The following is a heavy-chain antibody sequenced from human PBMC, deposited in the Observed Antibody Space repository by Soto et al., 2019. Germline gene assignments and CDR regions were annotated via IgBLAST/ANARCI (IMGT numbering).Heavy chain of an antibody. Sequence: GGSLRLSCAASGFTFSSYGMHWVRQAPGRVLEWVAVIWYDGSNKYYADSVKVRFAISRDNSKNTLYLQMNSLRAEDTAVYYCARDRDPPYYYDSSGSQDFGYWGQGTLV. D-gene: IGHD3-22*01. CDR1: GFTFSSYG. CDR2: IWYDGSNK. J-gene: IGHJ4*02. CDR3: ARDRDPPYYYDSSGSQDFGY. V-gene: IGHV3-33*01.